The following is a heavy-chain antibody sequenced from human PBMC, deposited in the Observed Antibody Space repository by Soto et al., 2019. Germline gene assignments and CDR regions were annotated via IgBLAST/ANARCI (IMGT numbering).Heavy chain of an antibody. CDR3: ARDVPRYCSSTSCYGGIRGYGMDV. CDR1: GYSFTSYG. V-gene: IGHV1-18*01. J-gene: IGHJ6*02. CDR2: ISAYNGNT. D-gene: IGHD2-2*01. Sequence: ASVKVSCKASGYSFTSYGISLVRQAPGQGLEWMGWISAYNGNTNYAQKLQGRVTMTTDTSTSTAYMELRSLRSDDTAVYYCARDVPRYCSSTSCYGGIRGYGMDVWGQGTTVTAP.